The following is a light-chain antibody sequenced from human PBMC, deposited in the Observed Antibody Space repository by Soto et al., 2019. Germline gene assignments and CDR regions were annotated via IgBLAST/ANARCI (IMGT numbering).Light chain of an antibody. CDR2: DAS. V-gene: IGKV3-11*01. CDR3: QQRSIWPPIT. J-gene: IGKJ5*01. Sequence: EIVLTQSPAILSLSPGERATLSCRASQSIGNFLAWYQQKPGQPPRLLIFDASNRAAGVPARFSGSGSGTDFTLTIRSLEPEDFAVYFCQQRSIWPPITFGQGTRLEIK. CDR1: QSIGNF.